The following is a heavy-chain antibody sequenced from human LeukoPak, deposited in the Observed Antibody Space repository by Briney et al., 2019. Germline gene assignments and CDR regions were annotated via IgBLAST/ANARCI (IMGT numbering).Heavy chain of an antibody. J-gene: IGHJ4*02. V-gene: IGHV4-39*07. D-gene: IGHD2-21*02. CDR1: GGSISSSSYY. CDR3: ASHYYCGGDCYLGYFDY. CDR2: SYYSGST. Sequence: SETLSLTCTVSGGSISSSSYYWGWIRQPPGKGLEWIGSSYYSGSTYYNPSLKSRVTISVDTSKNQFSLKLSSVTAADTAVYYCASHYYCGGDCYLGYFDYWGQGTLVTVSS.